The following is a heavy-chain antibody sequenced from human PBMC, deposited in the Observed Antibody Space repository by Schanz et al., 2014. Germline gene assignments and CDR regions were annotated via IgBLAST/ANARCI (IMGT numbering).Heavy chain of an antibody. CDR2: IIPVLAIA. Sequence: QVQLVQSGAEVKKPGSSVKVSCTASGGTFSSYTINWIRQAPGQGLEWMGRIIPVLAIADYAQKFQGRVSITADTSTNTAYMELSSLTSEDTAVHYCARGRGFYDYWGQGTRVTVSS. CDR1: GGTFSSYT. D-gene: IGHD3-10*01. V-gene: IGHV1-69*02. J-gene: IGHJ4*02. CDR3: ARGRGFYDY.